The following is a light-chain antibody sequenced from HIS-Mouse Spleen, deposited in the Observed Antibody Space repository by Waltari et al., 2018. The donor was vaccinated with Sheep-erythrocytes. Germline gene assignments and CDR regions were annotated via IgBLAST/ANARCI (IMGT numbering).Light chain of an antibody. CDR1: QSVLYSSNNKNY. CDR3: QQYYSTPLT. CDR2: WAS. V-gene: IGKV4-1*01. J-gene: IGKJ4*01. Sequence: DIVMTQSPDSLAVSLGERATINCKSSQSVLYSSNNKNYLAWYQQKPGQPPKLLIYWASTRESGVPDRFSGSGSGTDFTLTISSLQAEDVAFYYCQQYYSTPLTFGGGTKGEIK.